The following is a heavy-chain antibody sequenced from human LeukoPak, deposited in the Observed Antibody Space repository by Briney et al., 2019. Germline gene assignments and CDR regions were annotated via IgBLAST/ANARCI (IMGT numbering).Heavy chain of an antibody. CDR3: ARESAMVSSYYFDY. Sequence: PGGSLRLSCAASGFPFSSYSMNWVRQAPGKGLEWVSSITSSSTYIYYADSVRGRFTISRDNAKNSLYLQMNSLRTEDTAVYYCARESAMVSSYYFDYWGQGTLVTVSS. CDR1: GFPFSSYS. V-gene: IGHV3-21*01. D-gene: IGHD5-18*01. CDR2: ITSSSTYI. J-gene: IGHJ4*02.